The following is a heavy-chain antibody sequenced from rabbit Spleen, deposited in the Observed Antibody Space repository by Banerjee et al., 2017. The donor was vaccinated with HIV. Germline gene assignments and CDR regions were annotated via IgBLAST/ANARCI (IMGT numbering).Heavy chain of an antibody. D-gene: IGHD8-1*01. Sequence: QEQLVESGGGLVQPEGSLTLTCTASGFSFNSNYYMCWVRQAPGKGLEWIACIYAGSSGTTYYASWAKGRFTISKTSSTTVTLQMTSLTAADTATYFCARDTGSSFSTYGMDLWGPGTLVTVS. CDR1: GFSFNSNYY. V-gene: IGHV1S45*01. CDR3: ARDTGSSFSTYGMDL. CDR2: IYAGSSGTT. J-gene: IGHJ6*01.